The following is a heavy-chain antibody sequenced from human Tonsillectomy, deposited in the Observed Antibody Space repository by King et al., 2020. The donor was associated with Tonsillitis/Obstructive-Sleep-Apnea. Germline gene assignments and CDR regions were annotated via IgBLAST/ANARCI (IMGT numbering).Heavy chain of an antibody. CDR2: ISGSGGST. CDR3: AKVGIEQLTPFDY. J-gene: IGHJ4*02. CDR1: GFTFSNYA. V-gene: IGHV3-23*04. Sequence: VQLVESGGGLVQPGGSLRLSCAASGFTFSNYAMDWVRQAPGKGLEWVSGISGSGGSTYYADSGKGRFTISRAKSKNTLYLHMNSLRAEDTAVYYCAKVGIEQLTPFDYWGQGTLVTVSS. D-gene: IGHD6-6*01.